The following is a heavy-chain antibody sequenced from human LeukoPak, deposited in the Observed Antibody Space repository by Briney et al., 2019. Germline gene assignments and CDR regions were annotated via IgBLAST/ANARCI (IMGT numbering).Heavy chain of an antibody. CDR3: ARESIAAAGTSLVY. V-gene: IGHV4-4*08. CDR1: GGSFSGYY. D-gene: IGHD6-13*01. J-gene: IGHJ4*02. CDR2: IYTSGST. Sequence: SETLSLTCAVYGGSFSGYYWSWIRQPPGKGLEWIGRIYTSGSTNYNPSPKSRVTISVDTSKNQFSLKLSSVTAADTAVYYCARESIAAAGTSLVYWGQGTLVTVSS.